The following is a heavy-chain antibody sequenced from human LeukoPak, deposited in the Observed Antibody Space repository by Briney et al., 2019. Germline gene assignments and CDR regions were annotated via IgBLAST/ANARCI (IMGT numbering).Heavy chain of an antibody. D-gene: IGHD4-11*01. CDR3: ASVTVTTWAPDGHMDV. Sequence: SVKVSCKASGGTFSSYAISWVRQAPGQGLEWMGRIIPIFGTANYAQKFQGRVTITTDESTSTAYMELSSLRSEDTAVYYCASVTVTTWAPDGHMDVWGKGTTVTVSS. V-gene: IGHV1-69*05. CDR2: IIPIFGTA. CDR1: GGTFSSYA. J-gene: IGHJ6*03.